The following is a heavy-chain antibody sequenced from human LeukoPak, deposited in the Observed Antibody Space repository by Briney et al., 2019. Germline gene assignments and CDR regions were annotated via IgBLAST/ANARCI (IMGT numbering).Heavy chain of an antibody. CDR2: IYYSGST. CDR1: GGSISSRSSY. J-gene: IGHJ5*02. D-gene: IGHD6-13*01. Sequence: SETLSLTCTVSGGSISSRSSYWGWIRQPPGKGLEWIGSIYYSGSTYYNSSLKSRVTISVDTSKNQFSLKLRSVTAADTAVYYCARVYVRSSSWSEKGPTGWFDPWGQGTLVTVSS. V-gene: IGHV4-39*07. CDR3: ARVYVRSSSWSEKGPTGWFDP.